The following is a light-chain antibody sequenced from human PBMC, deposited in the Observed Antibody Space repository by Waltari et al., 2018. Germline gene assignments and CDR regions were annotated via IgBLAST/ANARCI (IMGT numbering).Light chain of an antibody. Sequence: QSVLTQPPSASGTPGQRVTISCSGSSSNIGGSSYVYWYQQLPGTAPTLLIYMNDRRPSGVPYRFSGSKSGSSASLAISGLRPEDEADYYCAAWDDRLTGRLFGGGTKVTVL. CDR2: MND. V-gene: IGLV1-47*01. J-gene: IGLJ2*01. CDR1: SSNIGGSSY. CDR3: AAWDDRLTGRL.